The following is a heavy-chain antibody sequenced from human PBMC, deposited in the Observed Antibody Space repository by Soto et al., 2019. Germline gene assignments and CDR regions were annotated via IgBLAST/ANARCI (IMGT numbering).Heavy chain of an antibody. V-gene: IGHV4-31*03. Sequence: TSETLSLTCTVSGGSISSGGYYWSWIRQHPGKGLEWIGYIYYSGSTYYNPSLKSRVTISVDTSKNQFSLELSSVTAADTAVYYCAREPYSRSWCDYWGQGTLVTVSS. D-gene: IGHD6-13*01. CDR3: AREPYSRSWCDY. CDR2: IYYSGST. J-gene: IGHJ4*02. CDR1: GGSISSGGYY.